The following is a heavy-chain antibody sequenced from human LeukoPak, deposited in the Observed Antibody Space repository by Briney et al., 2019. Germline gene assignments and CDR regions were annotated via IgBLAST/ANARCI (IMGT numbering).Heavy chain of an antibody. CDR1: GFTVSNNY. CDR3: AKWPFRHYTQGGSIDY. CDR2: IYSGGST. Sequence: GGSLRLSCVVSGFTVSNNYMSWVRQAPRKGLEWVSLIYSGGSTYYADSVKGRFTISRDNAKNSLYLQMNSLRVEDTALYYCAKWPFRHYTQGGSIDYWGQGTLVTVSS. V-gene: IGHV3-53*05. D-gene: IGHD4-11*01. J-gene: IGHJ4*02.